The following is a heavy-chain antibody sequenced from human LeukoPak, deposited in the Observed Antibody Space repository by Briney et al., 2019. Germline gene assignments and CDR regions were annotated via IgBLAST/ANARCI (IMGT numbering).Heavy chain of an antibody. Sequence: ASVKVSCKASGYTFTGYYMHWVRQAPGQGLEWMGWINPNSGGTNYAQKFQGRVTVTRDTSISTAYMELSRLRSDDTAVYYCARVSTQLVGAFYYYYYGMDVWGQGTTVTVSS. V-gene: IGHV1-2*02. CDR2: INPNSGGT. J-gene: IGHJ6*02. D-gene: IGHD6-13*01. CDR3: ARVSTQLVGAFYYYYYGMDV. CDR1: GYTFTGYY.